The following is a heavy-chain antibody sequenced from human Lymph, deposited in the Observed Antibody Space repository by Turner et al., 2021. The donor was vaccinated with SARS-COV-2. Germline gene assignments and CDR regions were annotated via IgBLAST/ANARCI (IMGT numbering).Heavy chain of an antibody. CDR2: IYSGGST. CDR1: GFTVSSNY. D-gene: IGHD1-1*01. V-gene: IGHV3-53*02. Sequence: EWQLVETAGGLFQPGGSLRLSCVASGFTVSSNYMTWVRQAPGEGVEWGSLIYSGGSTYNADSVKGRFTISRDNSKNTLYLQMNSLRAEDTAIYYCARDLQLYGMDVWGQGTTVTVSS. J-gene: IGHJ6*02. CDR3: ARDLQLYGMDV.